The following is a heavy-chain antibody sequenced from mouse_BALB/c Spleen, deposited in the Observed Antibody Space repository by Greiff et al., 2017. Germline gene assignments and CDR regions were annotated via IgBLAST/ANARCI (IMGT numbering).Heavy chain of an antibody. CDR3: TRDSSSWFAY. CDR1: GFTFSSYT. D-gene: IGHD1-1*01. Sequence: EVMLVESGGGLVKPGGSLKLSCAASGFTFSSYTMSWVRQTPEKRLEWVATISSGGSYTYYPDSVKGRFTISRDNAKNTPYLQMSSLKSEDTAMYYCTRDSSSWFAYWGQGTLVTVSA. CDR2: ISSGGSYT. V-gene: IGHV5-6-4*01. J-gene: IGHJ3*01.